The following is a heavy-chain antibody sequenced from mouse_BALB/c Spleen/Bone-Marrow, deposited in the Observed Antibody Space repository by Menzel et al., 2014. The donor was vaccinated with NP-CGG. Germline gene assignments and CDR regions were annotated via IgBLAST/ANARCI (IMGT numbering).Heavy chain of an antibody. V-gene: IGHV5-17*02. J-gene: IGHJ2*01. Sequence: EVHLVESGGGLVQPGGSRKLSCAASGFTFSSFGMHWVRQAPEKGLEWVAYISSGSSTIYYADTEKGRFTISRDNPKNTLFLQMTSLRSEDAAMYYCARDVPLYDVGYFDYWGQGTTLTVSS. CDR3: ARDVPLYDVGYFDY. D-gene: IGHD2-14*01. CDR2: ISSGSSTI. CDR1: GFTFSSFG.